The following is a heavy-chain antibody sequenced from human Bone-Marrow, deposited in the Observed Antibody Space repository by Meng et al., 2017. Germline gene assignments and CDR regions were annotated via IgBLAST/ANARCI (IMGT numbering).Heavy chain of an antibody. D-gene: IGHD3-10*01. Sequence: GESLKISCAASGFTFSSYAMHWVRQAPGKGLEWVAVIPYDGSNKYYADSVKGRFTISRDNSKNTLYLQMNSLRAEDTAVYYCARAPITIVRGVQKKTNWFDPWGQGTLVTVSS. J-gene: IGHJ5*02. CDR2: IPYDGSNK. CDR1: GFTFSSYA. V-gene: IGHV3-30*04. CDR3: ARAPITIVRGVQKKTNWFDP.